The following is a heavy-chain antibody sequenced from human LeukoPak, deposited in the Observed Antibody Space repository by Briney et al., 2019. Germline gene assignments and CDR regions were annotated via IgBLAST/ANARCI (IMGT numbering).Heavy chain of an antibody. CDR2: ISGSGGST. J-gene: IGHJ2*01. CDR3: AKDALDCSGGSCYGGNWCFDL. Sequence: GGSLRLSCAASGFTFSSYAMSWVRQAPGMGLAWVSAISGSGGSTYYADSVKGRFTISRDTSKNTLYLQMNSLRAEDTAVYYCAKDALDCSGGSCYGGNWCFDLWGRGTLVTVSS. V-gene: IGHV3-23*01. CDR1: GFTFSSYA. D-gene: IGHD2-15*01.